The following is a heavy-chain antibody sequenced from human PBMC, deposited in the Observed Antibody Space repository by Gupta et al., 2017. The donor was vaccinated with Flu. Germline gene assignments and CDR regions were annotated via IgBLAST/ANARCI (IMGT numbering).Heavy chain of an antibody. J-gene: IGHJ4*02. CDR3: TSSSWYRIACADY. Sequence: EVQLVESGGGLVKPGGSLRLSCAASGFTFSNAWMSWVRQAPGKGLEWVGRIKSKTDGGTTDYAAPVKGRFTISRDDSKNTLYLQMNSLKTEDTAVYYCTSSSWYRIACADYWGQGTLVTVSS. V-gene: IGHV3-15*01. CDR1: GFTFSNAW. D-gene: IGHD6-13*01. CDR2: IKSKTDGGTT.